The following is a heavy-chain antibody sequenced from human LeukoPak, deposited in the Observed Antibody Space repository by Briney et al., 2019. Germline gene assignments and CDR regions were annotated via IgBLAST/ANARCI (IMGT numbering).Heavy chain of an antibody. V-gene: IGHV1-69*05. CDR2: IIPIFGTA. CDR3: ARDTYAPHPYFDY. Sequence: SVKVSFKASGCTFSSYAISWVRQAPGQGLEWMGGIIPIFGTANYAQKFQGRVTITTDESTSTAYMELSSLRSEDTAVYYCARDTYAPHPYFDYWGQGTLVTVSS. J-gene: IGHJ4*02. D-gene: IGHD3-16*01. CDR1: GCTFSSYA.